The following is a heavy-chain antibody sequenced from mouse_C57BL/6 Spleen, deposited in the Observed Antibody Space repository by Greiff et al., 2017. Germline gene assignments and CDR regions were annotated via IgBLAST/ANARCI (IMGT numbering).Heavy chain of an antibody. Sequence: VQLQQPGAELVKPGASVKVSCKASGYTFTSYWMHWVKQRPGQGLEWIGRIHPSDSDTNYNQKFKGKGTLPVDKSSSTAYMQLSSLSSEVSAVYYCAIDYYGSRRYFDYWGQGTTLPVSS. CDR1: GYTFTSYW. V-gene: IGHV1-74*01. CDR3: AIDYYGSRRYFDY. J-gene: IGHJ2*01. CDR2: IHPSDSDT. D-gene: IGHD1-1*01.